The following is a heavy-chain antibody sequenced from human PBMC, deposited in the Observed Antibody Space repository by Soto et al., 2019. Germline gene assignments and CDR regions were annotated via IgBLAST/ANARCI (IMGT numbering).Heavy chain of an antibody. V-gene: IGHV3-74*01. CDR1: GFNFGNNW. CDR3: ATAEVDY. Sequence: EVQLVESGGGLVQPGGSLRLSCAASGFNFGNNWMHWVRQAPGKGLEWVSRMNSDGRTTNYADSVKGRFTVSRDNAKTTLYLQMNSLRAEDKSVYYCATAEVDYWGPGTLVTVSS. CDR2: MNSDGRTT. J-gene: IGHJ4*02.